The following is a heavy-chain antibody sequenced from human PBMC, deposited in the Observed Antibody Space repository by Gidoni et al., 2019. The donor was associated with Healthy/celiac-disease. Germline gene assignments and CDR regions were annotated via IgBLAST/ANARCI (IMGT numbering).Heavy chain of an antibody. D-gene: IGHD2-15*01. Sequence: EVQLVEAGGGLVQPGGSLRLFGSASGVTVSSSWMSWVRQASGKGLEWVANIKQDGSEKYSVDSVKGRFTISRDNAKNSLYLKMNSLRAEDTAVYYCARVNGCSCGSCYLQQLFDYWGQGTLVTVSS. CDR2: IKQDGSEK. CDR1: GVTVSSSW. V-gene: IGHV3-7*01. J-gene: IGHJ4*02. CDR3: ARVNGCSCGSCYLQQLFDY.